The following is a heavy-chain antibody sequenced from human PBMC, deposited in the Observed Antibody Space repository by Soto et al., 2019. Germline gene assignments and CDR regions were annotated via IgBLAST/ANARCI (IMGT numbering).Heavy chain of an antibody. J-gene: IGHJ6*02. CDR1: GGSMNSYY. D-gene: IGHD1-26*01. CDR3: KRAPVGSMDV. V-gene: IGHV4-59*01. CDR2: IYYSGSA. Sequence: SETLSLTCPVSGGSMNSYYWTWIRQPPGKGLEWIGYIYYSGSANYNPSLKSRVAMSVDTSQNQFSLRLSSVTAADTAVYYCKRAPVGSMDVWGRGTTVNVSS.